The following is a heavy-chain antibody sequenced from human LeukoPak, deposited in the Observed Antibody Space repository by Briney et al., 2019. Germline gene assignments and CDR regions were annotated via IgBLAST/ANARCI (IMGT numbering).Heavy chain of an antibody. CDR2: ISGSGGTT. CDR1: GFTFSSYA. V-gene: IGHV3-23*01. D-gene: IGHD2-15*01. CDR3: AKVGGGLYRS. J-gene: IGHJ4*02. Sequence: GGSLRLSCAASGFTFSSYAMSWVRQAPGRGLEWVSAISGSGGTTYYADSVKGRFTISRDNSKNTLYLQVNSLRAEDTAVYYCAKVGGGLYRSWGQGTLVTVSS.